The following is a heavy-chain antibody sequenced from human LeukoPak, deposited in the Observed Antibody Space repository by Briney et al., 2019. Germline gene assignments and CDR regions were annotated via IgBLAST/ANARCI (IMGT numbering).Heavy chain of an antibody. CDR1: GFTFSSYA. Sequence: PGRSLRLSCAASGFTFSSYAMHWVRQAPGKGLEWVAFIWYDGSKKYYADSVKGRFTISRDNSKSTLYLQMNSLRAEDTAVYYCAKGREPGGLDYWGQGTLVTVSS. J-gene: IGHJ4*02. CDR2: IWYDGSKK. D-gene: IGHD1-26*01. V-gene: IGHV3-30*04. CDR3: AKGREPGGLDY.